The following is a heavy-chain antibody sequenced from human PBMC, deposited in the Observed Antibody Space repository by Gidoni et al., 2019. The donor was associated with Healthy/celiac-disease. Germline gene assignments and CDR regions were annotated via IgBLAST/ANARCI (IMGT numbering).Heavy chain of an antibody. CDR1: GGSISSGGYY. Sequence: QVQLQESGPGLVKPSQTLSLTCTVSGGSISSGGYYWSWIRQHPGKGLEWIGYIYYSGSTYYNPSLKSRVTISVDTSKNQFSLKLSSVTAADTAVYYCAREPRLWFGTYQPCYFDYWGQGTLVTVSS. V-gene: IGHV4-31*03. CDR2: IYYSGST. J-gene: IGHJ4*02. CDR3: AREPRLWFGTYQPCYFDY. D-gene: IGHD3-10*01.